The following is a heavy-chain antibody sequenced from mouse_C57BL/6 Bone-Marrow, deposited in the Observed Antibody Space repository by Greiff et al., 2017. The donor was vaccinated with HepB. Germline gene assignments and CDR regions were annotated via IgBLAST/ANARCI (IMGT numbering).Heavy chain of an antibody. Sequence: EVQLVESGGGLVKPGGSLKLSCAASGFTFSSYAMSWVRQTPEKRLEWVATISDGGSYTYYPDNVKGRFTISRDNAKNNLYLQMSHLKSEDTAMYYCARDPPYGNYGDDYAMDYWGQGTSVTVSS. J-gene: IGHJ4*01. CDR2: ISDGGSYT. CDR1: GFTFSSYA. V-gene: IGHV5-4*01. CDR3: ARDPPYGNYGDDYAMDY. D-gene: IGHD2-1*01.